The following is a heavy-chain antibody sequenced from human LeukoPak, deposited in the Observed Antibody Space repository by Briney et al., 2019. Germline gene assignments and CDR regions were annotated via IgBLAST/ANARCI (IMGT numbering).Heavy chain of an antibody. CDR3: ARVNDFWSGLDY. D-gene: IGHD3-3*01. V-gene: IGHV4-59*01. J-gene: IGHJ4*02. Sequence: SETLSLTCTVSGGSISSYYWSWIRQPPGKGLEWIGYIYYSGSTNYNPTLKSRVTISVDTSKNQFSLKLSSVTAADTAVYYCARVNDFWSGLDYWGQGTLVTVSS. CDR2: IYYSGST. CDR1: GGSISSYY.